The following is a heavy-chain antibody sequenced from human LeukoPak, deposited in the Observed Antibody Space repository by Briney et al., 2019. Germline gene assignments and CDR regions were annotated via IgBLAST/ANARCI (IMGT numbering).Heavy chain of an antibody. CDR3: ARAFDY. V-gene: IGHV3-48*03. CDR1: GFTFSSYE. J-gene: IGHJ4*02. Sequence: PGGCLRLSCAASGFTFSSYEMNWVRPAPGKGLEWVSYVSSSSNTMYYADSVKGRFSISRDNAKNSLYLQMNSLRDEDTAVYYCARAFDYWGQGTLVAVSS. CDR2: VSSSSNTM.